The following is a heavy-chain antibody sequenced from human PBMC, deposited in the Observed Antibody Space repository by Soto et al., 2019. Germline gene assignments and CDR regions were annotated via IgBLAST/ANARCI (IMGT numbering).Heavy chain of an antibody. CDR1: GFTFSSYA. V-gene: IGHV3-23*01. CDR3: AEVNSGYDSKWFDP. D-gene: IGHD5-12*01. Sequence: GGSLRLSCAASGFTFSSYAMSWVRQAPGKGLEWVSAISGSGGSTYYADSVKGRFTISRDNSKNTLYLQMNSLRAEDTAVYYCAEVNSGYDSKWFDPGAREPWSPSPQ. J-gene: IGHJ5*02. CDR2: ISGSGGST.